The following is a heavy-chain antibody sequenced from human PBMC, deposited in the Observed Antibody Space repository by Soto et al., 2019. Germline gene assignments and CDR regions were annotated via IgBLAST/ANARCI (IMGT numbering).Heavy chain of an antibody. Sequence: GGSLRLSCAASGFTFSSYGMHWVRQAPGKGLEWVAVISYDGSNKYYADSVKGRFTISRDNSKNTLYLQMNSLRAEDTAVYYCAKGMYYYDSSGYRATNDYWGQGTLVTVS. J-gene: IGHJ4*02. CDR1: GFTFSSYG. V-gene: IGHV3-30*18. CDR2: ISYDGSNK. D-gene: IGHD3-22*01. CDR3: AKGMYYYDSSGYRATNDY.